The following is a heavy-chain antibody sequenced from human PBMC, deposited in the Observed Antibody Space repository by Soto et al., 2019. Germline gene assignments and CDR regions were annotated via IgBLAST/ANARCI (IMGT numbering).Heavy chain of an antibody. D-gene: IGHD5-18*01. CDR3: AKGVSQYTPLALFDY. CDR1: GFTFSSYA. V-gene: IGHV3-23*01. J-gene: IGHJ4*02. Sequence: GGSLRLSCAASGFTFSSYAMSWVRQAPGKGLEWVSTISGSDGRTYSTDSVKGRFTIPRDNSRNTAYLQMNSLRVEDTAVYYCAKGVSQYTPLALFDYWGRGTLVTVSS. CDR2: ISGSDGRT.